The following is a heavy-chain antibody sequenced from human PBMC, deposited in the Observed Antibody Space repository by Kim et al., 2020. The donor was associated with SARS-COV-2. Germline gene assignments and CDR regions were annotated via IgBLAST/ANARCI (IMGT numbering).Heavy chain of an antibody. Sequence: YNADSVQGRFTSSRGNAKNSLYLQMNRLRAEDTAVYYCAGDSDTVTIDNWGQGALVTVSS. CDR3: AGDSDTVTIDN. J-gene: IGHJ4*02. D-gene: IGHD4-4*01. V-gene: IGHV3-11*01.